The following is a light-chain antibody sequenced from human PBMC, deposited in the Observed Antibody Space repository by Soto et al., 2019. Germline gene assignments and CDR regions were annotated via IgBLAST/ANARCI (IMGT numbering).Light chain of an antibody. CDR2: DAS. CDR3: QQYNSYPLT. Sequence: EMVMTQSPGTLSVSPGERVTLXXRASQSVFSKLAWYQQKPGQAPTXLIFDASARAPGTPARFSGSGSGTEFTLTISSLQPEDFATYYCQQYNSYPLTFGGGTKVDIK. J-gene: IGKJ4*01. V-gene: IGKV3-15*01. CDR1: QSVFSK.